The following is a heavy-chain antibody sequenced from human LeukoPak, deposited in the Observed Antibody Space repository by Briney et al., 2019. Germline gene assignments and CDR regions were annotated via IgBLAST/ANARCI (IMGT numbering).Heavy chain of an antibody. CDR1: GYSISSGYY. Sequence: SETLSLTCAVSGYSISSGYYWGWIRQPPGKGLEWIGSLYHTGSTYYNPSLKSRVTISVDPSKNQFSLKLGSVTAADTAVYYCARGMYYYASGSGYNWFDPWGQGTLVTVSS. CDR2: LYHTGST. CDR3: ARGMYYYASGSGYNWFDP. J-gene: IGHJ5*02. D-gene: IGHD3-10*01. V-gene: IGHV4-38-2*01.